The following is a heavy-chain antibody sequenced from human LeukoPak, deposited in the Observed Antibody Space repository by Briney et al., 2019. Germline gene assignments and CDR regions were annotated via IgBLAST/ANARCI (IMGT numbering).Heavy chain of an antibody. D-gene: IGHD6-25*01. CDR3: AKAAARHSGSYYYYGMDV. CDR2: INTDGGST. V-gene: IGHV3-74*01. CDR1: GFTFGSYW. J-gene: IGHJ6*02. Sequence: PGGSLRLSCAASGFTFGSYWMHWVRQAPGKGLVWVSRINTDGGSTTYADSVKGRFTISRDNAKNTLYLQMNSLRAEDTAVYYCAKAAARHSGSYYYYGMDVWGQGTAVTVSS.